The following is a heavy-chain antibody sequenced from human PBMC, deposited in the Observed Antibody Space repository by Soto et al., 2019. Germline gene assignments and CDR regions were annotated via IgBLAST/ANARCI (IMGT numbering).Heavy chain of an antibody. V-gene: IGHV1-46*01. CDR2: INPSGGGP. D-gene: IGHD5-12*01. CDR1: GYTFTTYY. CDR3: ARCGRDGYDYMNFFQY. Sequence: EASVKVSCKTSGYTFTTYYIHWLRQAPGQGLEWMGIINPSGGGPSYAQSFQGRITMTRDTSTSTVYMELSSLRSEDTAVYYCARCGRDGYDYMNFFQYWGQGTLVTVSS. J-gene: IGHJ4*02.